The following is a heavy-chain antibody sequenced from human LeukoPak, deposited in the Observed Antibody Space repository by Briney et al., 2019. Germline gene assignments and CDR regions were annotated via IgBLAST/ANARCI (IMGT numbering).Heavy chain of an antibody. CDR2: IYYSGST. CDR1: GGSISSHY. J-gene: IGHJ4*02. Sequence: SETLSFTCTVSGGSISSHYWSWIRQPPGKGLEWIGYIYYSGSTNYNPSLRSRVTISVDTSKNQFSLKLSSVTAADTAVYYCARHRRGYFDYWGQGTLVTVSS. D-gene: IGHD2/OR15-2a*01. CDR3: ARHRRGYFDY. V-gene: IGHV4-59*11.